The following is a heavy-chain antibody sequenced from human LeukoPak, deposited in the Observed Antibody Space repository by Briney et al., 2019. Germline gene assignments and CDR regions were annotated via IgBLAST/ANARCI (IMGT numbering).Heavy chain of an antibody. D-gene: IGHD4-11*01. CDR3: ARAGAHLTTQLDY. J-gene: IGHJ4*02. CDR2: ISADNSNT. V-gene: IGHV1-18*01. CDR1: GYTFTKLG. Sequence: ASEKVSCKASGYTFTKLGITWVRQAPGQGLAWMAWISADNSNTNYAQNVQGRVTMTTDTSTSTAYMELRTLRFDDTAVYYCARAGAHLTTQLDYWGQGTLVTVSS.